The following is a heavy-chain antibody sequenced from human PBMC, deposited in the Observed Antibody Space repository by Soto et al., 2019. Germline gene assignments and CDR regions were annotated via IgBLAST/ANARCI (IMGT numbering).Heavy chain of an antibody. Sequence: SVKVACKASGGPLISYAGIWVRQAPGQGLEWMGGIIPIFGTANYAQKFQGRVTITADESTSTAYMELSSLRSEDTAVYYCARARITIFGVVTHYYYGMDVWGQRTTVTVSS. CDR1: GGPLISYA. J-gene: IGHJ6*02. V-gene: IGHV1-69*01. CDR3: ARARITIFGVVTHYYYGMDV. D-gene: IGHD3-3*01. CDR2: IIPIFGTA.